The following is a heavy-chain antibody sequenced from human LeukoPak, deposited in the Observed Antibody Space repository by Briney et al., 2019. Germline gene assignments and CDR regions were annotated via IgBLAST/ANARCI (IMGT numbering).Heavy chain of an antibody. V-gene: IGHV3-23*01. J-gene: IGHJ6*03. CDR2: IIDSGDIT. CDR3: AKLGGQEVYNYYVGV. Sequence: GGALRLSCEASGFTFICYAMSGVRPAPGKGLEWVSGIIDSGDITYYANSVKGRFTISRDYSKNTLYLQMNSLRAEDTAVYYCAKLGGQEVYNYYVGVWGKGTTVAVSS. D-gene: IGHD3-16*01. CDR1: GFTFICYA.